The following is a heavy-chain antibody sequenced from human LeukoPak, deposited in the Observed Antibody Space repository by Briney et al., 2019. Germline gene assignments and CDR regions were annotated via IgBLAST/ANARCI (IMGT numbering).Heavy chain of an antibody. V-gene: IGHV4-59*08. CDR1: GGSISSYY. J-gene: IGHJ4*02. D-gene: IGHD3-10*01. Sequence: SETLSLTCTVSGGSISSYYWSWIRQPPGKGLEWIGYIYYSGSTNYNPSLKSRVTISVDTSKNQFSLKLSSVTAADTAVYYCARGDYYGSGSFYFDYWGQGTLVTVSS. CDR2: IYYSGST. CDR3: ARGDYYGSGSFYFDY.